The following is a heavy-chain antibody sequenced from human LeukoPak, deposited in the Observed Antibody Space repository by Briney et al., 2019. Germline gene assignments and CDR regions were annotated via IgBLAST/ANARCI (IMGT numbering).Heavy chain of an antibody. CDR2: ISAYNGNT. D-gene: IGHD3-10*01. J-gene: IGHJ5*02. CDR1: GYTFTSYT. V-gene: IGHV1-18*04. CDR3: ARVRYSYVSEVNWFDP. Sequence: ASVKVSCKASGYTFTSYTISWVRQAPGQGLEWMGWISAYNGNTNYAQNFQGRVTMTTDTSTTTAYMELRSLRSDDTAVYYCARVRYSYVSEVNWFDPWGQGTLVTVSS.